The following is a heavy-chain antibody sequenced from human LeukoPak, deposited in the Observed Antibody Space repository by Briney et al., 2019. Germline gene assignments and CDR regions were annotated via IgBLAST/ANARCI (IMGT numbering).Heavy chain of an antibody. J-gene: IGHJ6*02. CDR3: ANVGDSSGYRDYYGMDV. Sequence: QPGGSQRLSCAASGFSFSNFWMHWVRQAPGKGPVWVSRINSDGSSTTYADSVKGRFIISRDNAKNTLYLQMNSLRAEDTAVYYCANVGDSSGYRDYYGMDVWGQGTTVTVSS. D-gene: IGHD3-22*01. CDR1: GFSFSNFW. CDR2: INSDGSST. V-gene: IGHV3-74*01.